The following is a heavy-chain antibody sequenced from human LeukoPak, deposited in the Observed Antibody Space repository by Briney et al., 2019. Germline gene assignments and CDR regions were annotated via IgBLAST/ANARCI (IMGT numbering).Heavy chain of an antibody. V-gene: IGHV3-7*05. Sequence: GGSLRLSCAASGFTFSINGMHWVRQAPGKGLEWVANIKQDGSEKYYVDSVKGRFTISRDNAKNSLYLQMNSLRPEDTAVYYCARDLYYSGSGSYDAFDIWGQGTMVTVSS. CDR3: ARDLYYSGSGSYDAFDI. J-gene: IGHJ3*02. D-gene: IGHD3-10*01. CDR2: IKQDGSEK. CDR1: GFTFSING.